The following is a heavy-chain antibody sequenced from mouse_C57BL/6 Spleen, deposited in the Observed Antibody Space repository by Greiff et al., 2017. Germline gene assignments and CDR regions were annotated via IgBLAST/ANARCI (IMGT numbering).Heavy chain of an antibody. D-gene: IGHD1-3*01. CDR2: IHPNSGST. Sequence: VQLQQSGAELVRPGASVKLSCTASGFNIKDDYMHWVKQRPEQGLEWIGMIHPNSGSTNYNEKFKSKATLTVDKSSSTAYMQLSSLTSEDSAVYYCARRRSSVLGYFDVWGTGTTVTVSS. V-gene: IGHV1-64*01. CDR1: GFNIKDDY. CDR3: ARRRSSVLGYFDV. J-gene: IGHJ1*03.